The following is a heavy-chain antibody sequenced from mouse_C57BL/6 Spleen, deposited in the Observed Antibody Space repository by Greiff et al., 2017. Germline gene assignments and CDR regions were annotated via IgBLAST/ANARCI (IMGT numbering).Heavy chain of an antibody. CDR1: GYTFTSYW. J-gene: IGHJ2*01. D-gene: IGHD2-1*01. CDR2: IDPSDSET. V-gene: IGHV1-52*01. CDR3: ASGGNYDY. Sequence: QVQLKQPGAELVRPGSSVKLSCKASGYTFTSYWMHWVKQRPIQGLEWIGNIDPSDSETHYNQKFKDKATLTVDKSSSTAYMQLSSLTSEDSAVXYCASGGNYDYWGQGTTLTVSS.